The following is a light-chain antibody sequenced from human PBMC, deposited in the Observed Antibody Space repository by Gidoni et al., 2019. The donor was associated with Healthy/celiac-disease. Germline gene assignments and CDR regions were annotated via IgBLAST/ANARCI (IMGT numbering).Light chain of an antibody. CDR3: QSYDSSLSGSDVV. CDR1: SSNIGAGYD. CDR2: GNS. Sequence: QSVLTQPPSVSGAPGQRVPISCTGSSSNIGAGYDVHWYQQLPGPAPKPLIYGNSNRPSGVPDRFSGSKSGTSASLAITGLQAEDEADYYCQSYDSSLSGSDVVFGGGTKLTVL. J-gene: IGLJ2*01. V-gene: IGLV1-40*01.